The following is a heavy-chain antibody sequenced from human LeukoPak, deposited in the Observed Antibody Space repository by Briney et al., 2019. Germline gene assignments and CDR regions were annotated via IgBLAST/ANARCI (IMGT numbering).Heavy chain of an antibody. CDR2: IYPGDSDA. CDR3: GRIPAAGSLKGSFDI. V-gene: IGHV5-51*01. Sequence: KVSCKASGYTFTSYDINWVRQATGQGLEWMGIIYPGDSDATYSPSFQGQVTISADKSISTAYLQWSSLKASDSAMYYCGRIPAAGSLKGSFDIWGQGTMVTVSS. CDR1: GYTFTSYD. D-gene: IGHD6-13*01. J-gene: IGHJ3*02.